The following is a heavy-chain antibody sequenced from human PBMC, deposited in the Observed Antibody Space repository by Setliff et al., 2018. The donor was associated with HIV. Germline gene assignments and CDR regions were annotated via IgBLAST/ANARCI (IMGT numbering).Heavy chain of an antibody. CDR3: ARKHKVSLGRGIVVLWGFDP. V-gene: IGHV1-8*02. CDR2: MNPNSGNS. CDR1: GYNFINND. D-gene: IGHD3-10*01. Sequence: ASVKVSCKASGYNFINNDINWVRQPTGQGLEWMGWMNPNSGNSGYAQKFQGRVTMTRSTSFSTAYMELSNLTSEDTAIYYCARKHKVSLGRGIVVLWGFDPWGQGTLVTVSS. J-gene: IGHJ5*02.